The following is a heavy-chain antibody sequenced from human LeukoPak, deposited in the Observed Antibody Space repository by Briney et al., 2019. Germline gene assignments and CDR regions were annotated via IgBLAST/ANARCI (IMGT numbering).Heavy chain of an antibody. J-gene: IGHJ4*02. Sequence: GGSLRLSCAASGFTFDDYAMHWVRQAPGKGLEWVSGISWNSGSIGYADSVKGRFTISRDNSKNTLYLQMNSLRAEDTAVYYCAKDLRYYDFWSGLADYWGQGTLVTVSS. V-gene: IGHV3-9*01. CDR3: AKDLRYYDFWSGLADY. D-gene: IGHD3-3*01. CDR1: GFTFDDYA. CDR2: ISWNSGSI.